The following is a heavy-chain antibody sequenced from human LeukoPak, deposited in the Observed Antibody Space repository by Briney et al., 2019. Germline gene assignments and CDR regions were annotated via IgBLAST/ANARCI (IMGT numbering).Heavy chain of an antibody. Sequence: GGSLRLSCAASGFTFSSYNMNWVRQAPGKRLEWVSSISLVSGHIYYAESVKGRFTISRDNAKNSLYLQMNSLRTEDTAVYYCANTEYQRLGTDYWGQGTLVTVSS. CDR1: GFTFSSYN. CDR2: ISLVSGHI. D-gene: IGHD2-2*01. CDR3: ANTEYQRLGTDY. V-gene: IGHV3-21*01. J-gene: IGHJ4*02.